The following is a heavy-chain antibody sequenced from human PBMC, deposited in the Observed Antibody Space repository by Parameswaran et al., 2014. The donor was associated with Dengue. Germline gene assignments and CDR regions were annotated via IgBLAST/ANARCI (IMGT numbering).Heavy chain of an antibody. CDR2: ISGSGGST. Sequence: WIRQPPGKGLEWVSAISGSGGSTYYADSVKGRFTISRDNSKNTLYLQMNSLRAEDTAVYYCAKSQSYYGSGYVDYWGQGTLVTVSS. J-gene: IGHJ4*02. CDR3: AKSQSYYGSGYVDY. D-gene: IGHD3-10*01. V-gene: IGHV3-23*01.